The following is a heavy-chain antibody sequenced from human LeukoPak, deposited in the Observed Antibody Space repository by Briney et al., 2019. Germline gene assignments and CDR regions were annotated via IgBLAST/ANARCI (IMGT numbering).Heavy chain of an antibody. CDR1: GYTFINYD. Sequence: ASVKVSCKTSGYTFINYDIAWVRQASRQGLEWMGWMNPKSGNRGSAQKFQGRVTMTMNTSMRTASMELSSLTSDDSAVYYCARASPGEYYYYGMDVWGQGTSVTVSS. CDR3: ARASPGEYYYYGMDV. CDR2: MNPKSGNR. V-gene: IGHV1-8*01. J-gene: IGHJ6*02.